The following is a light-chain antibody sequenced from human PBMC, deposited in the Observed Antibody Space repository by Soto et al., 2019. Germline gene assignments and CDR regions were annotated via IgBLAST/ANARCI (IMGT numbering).Light chain of an antibody. V-gene: IGLV2-8*01. CDR3: SSYAASRTFV. CDR2: EVN. J-gene: IGLJ1*01. CDR1: SSDVGGYNY. Sequence: QSALTPPPSASGSPGQSVTISCAATSSDVGGYNYVSWYHQHPGNAPKLIIYEVNQPPSVVPDRFSGSKSDNTASLTVSGLQAEDEADYYCSSYAASRTFVFGTGTKVTVL.